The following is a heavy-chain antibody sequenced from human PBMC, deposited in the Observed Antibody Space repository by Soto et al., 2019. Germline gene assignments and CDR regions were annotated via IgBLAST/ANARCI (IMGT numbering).Heavy chain of an antibody. CDR1: GGSIRSGGYY. Sequence: PSETLSLTCTVSGGSIRSGGYYWSWIRQHPGKGLEWIGYIYYSGSTYYNPSLKSRVTISVDTSKNQFSLKLSSVTAADTAVYYCASVSSTSCYDYWGQGTLVTVSS. V-gene: IGHV4-31*03. CDR3: ASVSSTSCYDY. CDR2: IYYSGST. J-gene: IGHJ4*02. D-gene: IGHD2-2*01.